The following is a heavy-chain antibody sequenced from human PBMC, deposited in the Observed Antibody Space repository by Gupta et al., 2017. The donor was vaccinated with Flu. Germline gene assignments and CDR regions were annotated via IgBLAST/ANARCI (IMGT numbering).Heavy chain of an antibody. CDR1: AGTFISYA. CDR2: IIPIVGTA. J-gene: IGHJ4*02. CDR3: ARGGEMATITNFDY. V-gene: IGHV1-69*01. D-gene: IGHD5-24*01. Sequence: QVQLVLSGAEVHKPGSSVKISCPDSAGTFISYAISWLRQAPGQGLEWMGGIIPIVGTANDAQKFQGRVTITADESTSTAYMEMSSLRSEDTAVYYWARGGEMATITNFDYWGQGTLVTVSS.